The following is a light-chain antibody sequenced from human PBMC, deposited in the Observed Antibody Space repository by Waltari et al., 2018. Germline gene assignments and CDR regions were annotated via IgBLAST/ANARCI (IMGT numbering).Light chain of an antibody. CDR3: QQYGRSWNT. Sequence: ELVLTQSPGTLSLSPGERATLSCRASQSVSSNYLAWYQQRPGQAPRLLIHGSSSRATGISDRFSGSGSGTDFTLTISRLEPEDFAVYYCQQYGRSWNTFGQGTKLEIK. CDR1: QSVSSNY. J-gene: IGKJ2*01. CDR2: GSS. V-gene: IGKV3-20*01.